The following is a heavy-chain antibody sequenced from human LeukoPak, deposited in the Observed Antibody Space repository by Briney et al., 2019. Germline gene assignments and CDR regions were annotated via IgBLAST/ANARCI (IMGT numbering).Heavy chain of an antibody. J-gene: IGHJ4*02. Sequence: SETLSLTCAVYGGSFRSYYWTWIRQPPGKGLEWIGEINHSGSTNYNPSLKSRVTISVDTSKNQFSLNLTSMTAADTAIYYCARADVRFYYGSGSYSLDYWGQGTLVTVPS. D-gene: IGHD3-10*01. CDR1: GGSFRSYY. V-gene: IGHV4-34*01. CDR3: ARADVRFYYGSGSYSLDY. CDR2: INHSGST.